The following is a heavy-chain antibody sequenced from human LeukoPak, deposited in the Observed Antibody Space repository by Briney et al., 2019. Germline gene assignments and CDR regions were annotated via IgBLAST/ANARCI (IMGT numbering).Heavy chain of an antibody. V-gene: IGHV4-59*01. J-gene: IGHJ3*02. D-gene: IGHD4-23*01. CDR3: ASATMVVTPGAFDI. Sequence: PSETLSLTCTVSGGSISSYYWSWIRQPPGKGLEWIGYIYYSGSTNYNPSLKSRVTISVDTSKNQFSLKLSSVTAADTAVYYCASATMVVTPGAFDIWGQGTMVTVSS. CDR1: GGSISSYY. CDR2: IYYSGST.